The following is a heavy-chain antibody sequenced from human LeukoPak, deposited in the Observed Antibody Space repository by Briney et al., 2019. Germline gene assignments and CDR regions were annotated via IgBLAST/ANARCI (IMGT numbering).Heavy chain of an antibody. V-gene: IGHV4-30-2*01. J-gene: IGHJ3*02. CDR3: ARAVIAAARAFGI. CDR1: GGSISSGGYS. CDR2: IYHSGST. D-gene: IGHD6-13*01. Sequence: SQTLSLTCAVSGGSISSGGYSWSWIRQPPGKGLEWIGYIYHSGSTYYNPSLKSRVTISVDRSKNQFSLKLSSVTAADTAVYYCARAVIAAARAFGIWGQGTMVTVSS.